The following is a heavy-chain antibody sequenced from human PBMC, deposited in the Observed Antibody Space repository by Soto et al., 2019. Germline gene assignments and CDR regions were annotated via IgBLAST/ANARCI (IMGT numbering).Heavy chain of an antibody. CDR2: IYHSGST. D-gene: IGHD2-2*01. CDR1: SGSISSSNW. V-gene: IGHV4-4*02. J-gene: IGHJ3*02. CDR3: ARVWGVVTLNAFDI. Sequence: SETLSLTCAVSSGSISSSNWWRWVRQPPGKGLEWIGEIYHSGSTNYNPSLKSRVTISVDKSKNQFSLKLSSVTAADTAVYYCARVWGVVTLNAFDIWGQGTMVTVS.